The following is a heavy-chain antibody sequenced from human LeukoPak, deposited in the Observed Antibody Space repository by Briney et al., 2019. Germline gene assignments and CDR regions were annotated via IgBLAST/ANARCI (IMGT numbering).Heavy chain of an antibody. V-gene: IGHV3-23*01. CDR1: GFTFRDSA. CDR3: ARDGYSSSLYYFDY. D-gene: IGHD6-6*01. J-gene: IGHJ4*02. Sequence: GALRLSCAGSGFTFRDSAMTWVRQAPGKGLEWVSLISFSGANTYYADSVKGRITISRDNSKNTLYLQMNSLRAEDTAVYYCARDGYSSSLYYFDYWGQGTLVTVSS. CDR2: ISFSGANT.